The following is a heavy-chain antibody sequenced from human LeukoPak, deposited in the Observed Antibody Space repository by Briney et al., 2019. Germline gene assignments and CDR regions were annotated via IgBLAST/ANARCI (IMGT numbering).Heavy chain of an antibody. V-gene: IGHV1-69*05. D-gene: IGHD3-22*01. J-gene: IGHJ6*03. CDR2: IIPIFGTA. CDR3: ARDLGYYDSRYQKTLYYMDV. CDR1: GGTFSSYA. Sequence: SVKVSCKASGGTFSSYAISWVRQALGQGLEWMGGIIPIFGTANYAQKFQGRVTITTDESTSTAYMELSSLRSEDTAVYYCARDLGYYDSRYQKTLYYMDVWGKGTTVTVSS.